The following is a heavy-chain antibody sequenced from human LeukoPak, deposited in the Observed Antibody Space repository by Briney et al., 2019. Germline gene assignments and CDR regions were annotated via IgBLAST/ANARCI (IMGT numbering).Heavy chain of an antibody. CDR3: AIQLGYCSSTSCYADKVDY. J-gene: IGHJ4*02. CDR2: IYYSGST. V-gene: IGHV4-39*01. CDR1: GGSISSSSYY. D-gene: IGHD2-2*01. Sequence: SETLSLTCTVSGGSISSSSYYWGWLRQPPGKGLEWIGSIYYSGSTYYNPSLKSRVTISVDTTKNQFSLKLSSVTAADTAVYYGAIQLGYCSSTSCYADKVDYWGQGTLVTVSS.